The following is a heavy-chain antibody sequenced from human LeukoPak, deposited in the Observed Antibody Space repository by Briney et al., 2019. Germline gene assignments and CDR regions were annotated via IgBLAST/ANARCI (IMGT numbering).Heavy chain of an antibody. J-gene: IGHJ4*02. CDR3: ARDLGTMVRGGGGY. V-gene: IGHV3-48*04. Sequence: GGSLRLSCAASGFTFSSYSMNWVRQAPGKGLEWVSYISSSSSTIYYADSVKGRFTISRDNAKNSLYLQMNSLRAEDTAVYYCARDLGTMVRGGGGYWGQGTLVTVSS. CDR1: GFTFSSYS. D-gene: IGHD3-10*01. CDR2: ISSSSSTI.